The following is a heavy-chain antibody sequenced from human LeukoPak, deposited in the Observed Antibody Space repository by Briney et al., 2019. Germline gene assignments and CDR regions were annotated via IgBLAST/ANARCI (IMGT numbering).Heavy chain of an antibody. V-gene: IGHV1-18*01. Sequence: ASVKVSCKASGYTFTSYGIGWVRQAPGQGLEWMGWISAYNGNTNYAQKLQGRVTMTTDTSTSTAYMELRSLRSDDTAVYYCARVREYQLPHTGWYFDLWGRGTLVTVSS. J-gene: IGHJ2*01. CDR1: GYTFTSYG. CDR2: ISAYNGNT. CDR3: ARVREYQLPHTGWYFDL. D-gene: IGHD2-2*01.